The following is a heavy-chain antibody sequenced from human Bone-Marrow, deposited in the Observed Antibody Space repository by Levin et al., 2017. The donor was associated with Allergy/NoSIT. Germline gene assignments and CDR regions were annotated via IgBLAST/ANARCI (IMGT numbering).Heavy chain of an antibody. V-gene: IGHV3-30*18. D-gene: IGHD2/OR15-2a*01. CDR3: AKEEVVKGSFSVSGYFDY. Sequence: GESLKISCEASGLTFNRHGMHWVRQAPGKGLEWVAVISFDGNDEYYADSVKGRFTISRDNSKNTVSLQLNSLKTEDTAIYYCAKEEVVKGSFSVSGYFDYWGQGTRVTVSS. CDR1: GLTFNRHG. J-gene: IGHJ4*02. CDR2: ISFDGNDE.